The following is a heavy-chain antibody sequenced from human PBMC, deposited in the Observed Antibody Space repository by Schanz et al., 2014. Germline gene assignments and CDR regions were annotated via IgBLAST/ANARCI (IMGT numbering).Heavy chain of an antibody. Sequence: VQLVQSGAEVKRPGASVRVSCKASGYTFTSDSMHWVRQAPGQGLEWMGWISAYNGHTDYAQKLQGRITLTTDTSTSTAYRELRNLRSDDSSVYYCARAERFGDMDIWGQGTTVTDSS. CDR3: ARAERFGDMDI. J-gene: IGHJ6*02. CDR2: ISAYNGHT. V-gene: IGHV1-18*04. D-gene: IGHD3-10*01. CDR1: GYTFTSDS.